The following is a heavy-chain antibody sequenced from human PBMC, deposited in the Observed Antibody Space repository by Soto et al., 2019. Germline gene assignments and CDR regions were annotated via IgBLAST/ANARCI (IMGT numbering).Heavy chain of an antibody. Sequence: GGSLRLSCAASGFTFSDYYMSWIRQAPGKGLEWVSYISSSGSTIYYADSVKGRFTISRDNAKNSLYLQMNSLRAEDTAVYYCARDLRSGGWYYYYGLDVGGQGTSVTVSS. J-gene: IGHJ6*02. V-gene: IGHV3-11*01. CDR3: ARDLRSGGWYYYYGLDV. CDR1: GFTFSDYY. D-gene: IGHD2-15*01. CDR2: ISSSGSTI.